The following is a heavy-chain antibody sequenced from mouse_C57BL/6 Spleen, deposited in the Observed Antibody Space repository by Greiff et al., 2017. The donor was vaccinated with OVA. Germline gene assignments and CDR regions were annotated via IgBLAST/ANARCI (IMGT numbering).Heavy chain of an antibody. D-gene: IGHD2-3*01. CDR2: IIPGSGGT. CDR3: ARDPIYDGYHGAMDY. Sequence: VQLQQSGAELVRPGTSVKVSCKASGYAFTNYLIEWVKQRPGQGLEWIGVIIPGSGGTNYNEKFKGKATLTADKSSSTAYMQLSSLTSEDSAVYFCARDPIYDGYHGAMDYWGQGTSGTVSS. V-gene: IGHV1-54*01. J-gene: IGHJ4*01. CDR1: GYAFTNYL.